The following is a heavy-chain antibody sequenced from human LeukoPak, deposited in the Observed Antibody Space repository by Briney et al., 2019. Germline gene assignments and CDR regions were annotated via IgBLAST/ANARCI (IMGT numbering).Heavy chain of an antibody. CDR1: GYTFSDYY. D-gene: IGHD4-17*01. CDR2: INPKNSGT. CDR3: ARVTVTTLFDH. Sequence: ASVKVSCKTSGYTFSDYYIHWVRQAPGQGLEWMGWINPKNSGTKYAQKFQGWITMTTDTSTSTAYMELTSLRSNDTAVYYCARVTVTTLFDHWGPGTLVTVSS. V-gene: IGHV1-2*04. J-gene: IGHJ4*02.